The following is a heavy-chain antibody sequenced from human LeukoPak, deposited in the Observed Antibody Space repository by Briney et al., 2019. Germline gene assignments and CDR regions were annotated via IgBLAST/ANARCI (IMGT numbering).Heavy chain of an antibody. CDR1: GYTFSDYA. Sequence: PGRSLRLSCVASGYTFSDYAMHWVRQAPGMGLEWVGTVSYDGSKEDYADSVKGRFTISRDNSKNTLFLQMNSLKTEDTAVYYCTIESRWELPPLDSWGQGTLVTVSS. J-gene: IGHJ4*02. V-gene: IGHV3-30*03. D-gene: IGHD1-26*01. CDR2: VSYDGSKE. CDR3: TIESRWELPPLDS.